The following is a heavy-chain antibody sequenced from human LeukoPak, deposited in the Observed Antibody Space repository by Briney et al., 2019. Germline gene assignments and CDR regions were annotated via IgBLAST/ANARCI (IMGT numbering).Heavy chain of an antibody. V-gene: IGHV1-18*01. Sequence: ASVKVSCKASGYTFTNYAISWVRQAPGQGLEWMGWISAYNGNTNYAQKFQGRVTMTTDTSTSTAYMELRSLRSDDTAVYYCAKGSVLLSFGGGFNWGQGTLVTVSS. D-gene: IGHD3-10*01. CDR2: ISAYNGNT. CDR1: GYTFTNYA. CDR3: AKGSVLLSFGGGFN. J-gene: IGHJ4*02.